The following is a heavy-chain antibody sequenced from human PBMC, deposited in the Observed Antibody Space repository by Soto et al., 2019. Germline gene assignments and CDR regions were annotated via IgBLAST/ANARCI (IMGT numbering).Heavy chain of an antibody. V-gene: IGHV4-31*02. CDR2: IYYSGST. CDR3: AGDLNYERYFHGMEV. Sequence: LLDQHPGKVLEWMGYIYYSGSTYYNPSLKSRVTISVDTSKNQFSLKLSSVTAADTAVYYCAGDLNYERYFHGMEVRGQ. D-gene: IGHD1-7*01. J-gene: IGHJ6*02.